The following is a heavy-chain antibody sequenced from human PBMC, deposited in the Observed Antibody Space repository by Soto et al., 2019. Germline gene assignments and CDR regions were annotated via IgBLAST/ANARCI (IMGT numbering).Heavy chain of an antibody. CDR2: TYYSGST. CDR3: ARWGGSSRPCDY. CDR1: GGSISSGGYY. D-gene: IGHD6-6*01. V-gene: IGHV4-31*03. J-gene: IGHJ4*02. Sequence: QVQLQESGPGLVKPSQTLSLTCTVSGGSISSGGYYWSWIRQHPGKGLEWIGYTYYSGSTYYNPSLKSRVTISVDTSKHQFSLKLNSVTAADTAVYYCARWGGSSRPCDYWGQGTLVTVSS.